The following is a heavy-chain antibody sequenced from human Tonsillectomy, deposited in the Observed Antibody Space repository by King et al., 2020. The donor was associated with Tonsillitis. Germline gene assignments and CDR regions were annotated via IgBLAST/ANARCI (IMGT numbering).Heavy chain of an antibody. CDR1: GFTFSSYG. CDR3: VRGKDYSGY. CDR2: IYYDGSNE. J-gene: IGHJ4*02. Sequence: VQLVESGGGVVQPGRSLRLSCAASGFTFSSYGMHWVRQAPGKGLEWVAVIYYDGSNEYYADSVKGRFTISRDNSKNTLYLQMNSLRAEDTAVYYCVRGKDYSGYWGQGTLVTVSS. V-gene: IGHV3-33*01.